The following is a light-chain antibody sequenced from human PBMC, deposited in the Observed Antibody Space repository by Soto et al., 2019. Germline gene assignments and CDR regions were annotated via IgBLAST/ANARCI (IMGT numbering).Light chain of an antibody. CDR2: GAS. J-gene: IGKJ2*01. V-gene: IGKV3-15*01. CDR3: QQYNNWPSVT. Sequence: EIVMTQSPATLSVSPGERATLSCRASQRVSSNLAWYQQKPGQAPRLLIYGASTRSTGIPARFSGSGSATELTLTISSLQSEDFAVYYCQQYNNWPSVTFGQGTKLEIK. CDR1: QRVSSN.